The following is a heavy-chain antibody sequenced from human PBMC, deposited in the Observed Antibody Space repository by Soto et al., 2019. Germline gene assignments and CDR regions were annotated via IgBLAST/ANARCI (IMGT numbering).Heavy chain of an antibody. J-gene: IGHJ4*02. V-gene: IGHV2-70*01. CDR1: GFSLSTNGMC. CDR3: ARTQPASGYYYFDD. Sequence: SGPTLVNPTQTLTLTCTFSGFSLSTNGMCVSWIRQPPGKALGWLALIDWDDDKYYSTSLETRLTISKDTSKNQVVLTMTNMDPVDTATYYCARTQPASGYYYFDDWSQGTLVTVSS. D-gene: IGHD6-13*01. CDR2: IDWDDDK.